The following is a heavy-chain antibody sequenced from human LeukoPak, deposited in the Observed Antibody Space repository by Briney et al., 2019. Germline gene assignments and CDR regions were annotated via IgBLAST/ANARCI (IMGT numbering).Heavy chain of an antibody. J-gene: IGHJ6*02. Sequence: SQTLSLTCAVSGGSISSGGYSWSWIRQPPGKGLEWLGYIYHSGSTYYNPSLKSRVTISVDRSKNQFSLKLSSVTAADTAVYYCARVVGDSSSWYYYGMDVWGQGTTVTVSS. CDR3: ARVVGDSSSWYYYGMDV. CDR2: IYHSGST. CDR1: GGSISSGGYS. D-gene: IGHD6-13*01. V-gene: IGHV4-30-2*01.